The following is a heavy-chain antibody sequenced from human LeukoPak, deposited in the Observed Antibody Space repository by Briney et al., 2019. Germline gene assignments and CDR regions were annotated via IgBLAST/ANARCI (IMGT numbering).Heavy chain of an antibody. J-gene: IGHJ4*02. CDR1: GYSISNDYY. V-gene: IGHV4-38-2*02. CDR3: ARGGIVVAVYFDF. CDR2: VYHTGSP. Sequence: PSETLSLTCIVSGYSISNDYYWGWVRQPPRKGLEGIGSVYHTGSPYYNPSLKSRVTISGDTSKNHLSLRQRSGTAGDTAVDYWARGGIVVAVYFDFWGKGTLLTVSS. D-gene: IGHD2-21*01.